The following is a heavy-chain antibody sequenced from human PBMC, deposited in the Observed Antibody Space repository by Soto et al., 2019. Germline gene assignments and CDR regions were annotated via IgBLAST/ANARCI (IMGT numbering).Heavy chain of an antibody. CDR3: ARDSAQYSSSSRYDYYYYYGMDV. CDR2: IYYSGST. CDR1: GGSISSGDYY. Sequence: SETLSLTCTVSGGSISSGDYYWSWIRQPPGKGLEWIGYIYYSGSTYYNPSLKSRVTISVDTSKNQFSLKLSSVTAADTAVYYCARDSAQYSSSSRYDYYYYYGMDVWGQGTTVT. D-gene: IGHD6-6*01. V-gene: IGHV4-30-4*01. J-gene: IGHJ6*02.